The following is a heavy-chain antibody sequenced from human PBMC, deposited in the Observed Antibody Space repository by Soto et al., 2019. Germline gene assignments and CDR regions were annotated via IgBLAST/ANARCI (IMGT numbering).Heavy chain of an antibody. D-gene: IGHD2-2*01. Sequence: GGSLRLSCAASGFTFSSYGMNWVRQAPGKGLEWVSSISSSSSYIYYADSVKGRFTISRDNAKNSLYLQMNSLRAEDTAVYYCAREYQLPSEFYYYMDVWGKGTTVTVSS. CDR2: ISSSSSYI. V-gene: IGHV3-21*01. J-gene: IGHJ6*03. CDR3: AREYQLPSEFYYYMDV. CDR1: GFTFSSYG.